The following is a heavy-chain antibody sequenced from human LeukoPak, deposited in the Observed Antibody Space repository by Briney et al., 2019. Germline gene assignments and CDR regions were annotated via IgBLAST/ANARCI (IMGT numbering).Heavy chain of an antibody. Sequence: GGSLRLSCAASGFTFSSYWMSWVRQAPGKGLEWVSSISSSSSYIYYADSVKGRFTISRDNAKNSLYLQMNSLRAEDTAVYYCARGEANYYGSGSYYKLDYWGQGTLVTVSS. D-gene: IGHD3-10*01. CDR1: GFTFSSYW. CDR3: ARGEANYYGSGSYYKLDY. J-gene: IGHJ4*02. V-gene: IGHV3-21*01. CDR2: ISSSSSYI.